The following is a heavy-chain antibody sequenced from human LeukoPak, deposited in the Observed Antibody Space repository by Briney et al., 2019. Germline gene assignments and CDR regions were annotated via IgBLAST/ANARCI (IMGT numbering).Heavy chain of an antibody. J-gene: IGHJ4*02. D-gene: IGHD3-10*01. CDR1: GFTFSSYS. CDR2: ISSTSAYI. Sequence: PGGSLRLSCAASGFTFSSYSMTWVRQAPGKGLEWVSSISSTSAYIYYADSVKGRFTISRDNSKNTLYLQMNSLRAEDTAVYYCAKAWGEPVWFGELRGWSWTHFDYWGQGALVTVSS. CDR3: AKAWGEPVWFGELRGWSWTHFDY. V-gene: IGHV3-21*04.